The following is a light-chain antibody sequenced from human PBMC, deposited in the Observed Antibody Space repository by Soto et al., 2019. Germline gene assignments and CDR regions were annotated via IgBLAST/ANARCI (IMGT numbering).Light chain of an antibody. Sequence: QSALTQPASVSGSPGQSITISCTGTSSDVGAYNYVSWYQHLPGKAPKLMIFEVTNRPSGVSNRFSGSQSGNTASLTISGLQAEDEADYYCSSYTTRSTVVFGGGTKLTV. CDR2: EVT. J-gene: IGLJ2*01. V-gene: IGLV2-14*01. CDR1: SSDVGAYNY. CDR3: SSYTTRSTVV.